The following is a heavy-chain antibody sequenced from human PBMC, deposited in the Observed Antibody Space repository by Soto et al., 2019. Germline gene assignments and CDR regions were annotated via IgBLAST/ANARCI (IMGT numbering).Heavy chain of an antibody. D-gene: IGHD2-2*02. V-gene: IGHV4-61*01. J-gene: IGHJ6*02. Sequence: QVQLQESGPGLVKPSETLSLTCTVSGGSVSSDTHYWSWIRQPPGKRLEWIGFIYSSGNTNYNPSLKSRVTMSVDTSKNQFSLKLRSVIVADTAVYHCARFVRSCSGTTCYTRADVWGQGTTVTVSS. CDR3: ARFVRSCSGTTCYTRADV. CDR2: IYSSGNT. CDR1: GGSVSSDTHY.